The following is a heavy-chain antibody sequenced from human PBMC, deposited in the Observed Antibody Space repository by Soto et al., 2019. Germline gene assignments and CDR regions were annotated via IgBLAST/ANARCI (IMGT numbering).Heavy chain of an antibody. V-gene: IGHV3-21*01. Sequence: EVQLVESGGGLVKPGGSLRLSCAASGFTFSSYITNWVRHTPGKGLEWVSSISSSSSYIYYADSVKGRFTISRDKAKNSLYLQMNSLRAEDTAVYYCARDQKNWNDVYYFDYWGQGTLVTVSS. CDR2: ISSSSSYI. CDR1: GFTFSSYI. CDR3: ARDQKNWNDVYYFDY. D-gene: IGHD1-1*01. J-gene: IGHJ4*02.